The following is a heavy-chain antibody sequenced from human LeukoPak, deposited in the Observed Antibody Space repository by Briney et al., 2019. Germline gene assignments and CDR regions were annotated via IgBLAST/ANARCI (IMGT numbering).Heavy chain of an antibody. CDR2: ISGSGGST. D-gene: IGHD1-1*01. CDR3: AKGYWNPGY. Sequence: GGSLRLSCVASGFTFSTYAMTWVRQAPGKGLEWVSGISGSGGSTYYADSVKGRFTISRDNSKNTLYLQMNNLRAEDTALYYCAKGYWNPGYWGQGALVTVSS. V-gene: IGHV3-23*01. CDR1: GFTFSTYA. J-gene: IGHJ4*02.